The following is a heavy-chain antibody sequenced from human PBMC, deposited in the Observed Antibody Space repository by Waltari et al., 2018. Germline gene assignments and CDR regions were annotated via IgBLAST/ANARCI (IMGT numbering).Heavy chain of an antibody. D-gene: IGHD1-1*01. CDR2: IKTSTGNT. Sequence: QVQLVQSGAEVKEPGASVKVSCKTFGYPFNDYGLHWVRQAPGQGLEWMGWIKTSTGNTKYSQKFQGRVTLNRDSSATTAYMDVSSLKSEDTAIYYCARGGETWNRLETHFDYWGQGTLVIVSS. CDR3: ARGGETWNRLETHFDY. CDR1: GYPFNDYG. J-gene: IGHJ4*02. V-gene: IGHV1-3*04.